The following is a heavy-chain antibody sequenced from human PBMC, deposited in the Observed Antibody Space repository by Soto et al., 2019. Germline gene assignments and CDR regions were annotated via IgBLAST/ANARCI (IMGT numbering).Heavy chain of an antibody. J-gene: IGHJ6*02. CDR3: ARDRWFGELIEYYYYGMDV. V-gene: IGHV1-18*01. CDR2: NSAYNDNT. Sequence: GASVKVSCKSSGYPFTKFGISWVRQAPGQGLEWMGWNSAYNDNTNYAQKFQGWVTMTRDTSISTAYMELSRLRSDDTAVYYCARDRWFGELIEYYYYGMDVWGQGTTVTVSS. CDR1: GYPFTKFG. D-gene: IGHD3-10*01.